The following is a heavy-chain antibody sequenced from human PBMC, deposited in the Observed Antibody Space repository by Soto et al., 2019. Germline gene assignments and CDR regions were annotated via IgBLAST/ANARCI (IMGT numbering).Heavy chain of an antibody. Sequence: GGALRPSLVTPWFSFFSHSMCWVPPGSGVVLECVSSIDGSGAGTYYSDSVRGRFTISRDNSKNTLYLQMNSLRAEDTAVYYCARFLTGYDRKLLELDYWGQGTLVTVSS. CDR3: ARFLTGYDRKLLELDY. CDR2: IDGSGAGT. CDR1: WFSFFSHS. V-gene: IGHV3-23*01. J-gene: IGHJ4*02. D-gene: IGHD3-9*01.